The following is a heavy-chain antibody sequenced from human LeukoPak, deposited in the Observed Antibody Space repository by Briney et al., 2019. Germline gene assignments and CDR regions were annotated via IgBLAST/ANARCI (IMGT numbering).Heavy chain of an antibody. Sequence: GGSLKISCKGSGYIFTSYWIGWVRQMPGKGLEGMGIIYPGDSDTRYSPSFQGQVTISADKSISTAYLQWSSLKASDTSVYYCARQGYYDSSGFDAFDIWGQGTMVTVSS. CDR2: IYPGDSDT. J-gene: IGHJ3*02. V-gene: IGHV5-51*01. D-gene: IGHD3-22*01. CDR1: GYIFTSYW. CDR3: ARQGYYDSSGFDAFDI.